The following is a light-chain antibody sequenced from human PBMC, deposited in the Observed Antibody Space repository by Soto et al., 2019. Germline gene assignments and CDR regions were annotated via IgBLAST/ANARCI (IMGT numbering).Light chain of an antibody. CDR1: LNIKYN. J-gene: IGKJ2*01. Sequence: IVLTQAAATLSETPGESDTLSCRARLNIKYNLAWYQQKPGQAPRLLIYSASTRATGVPAKFSGSGSGTEFILTISSLQSDDFAVYYCQQYDGWPPMYTFGQGTK. CDR2: SAS. V-gene: IGKV3-15*01. CDR3: QQYDGWPPMYT.